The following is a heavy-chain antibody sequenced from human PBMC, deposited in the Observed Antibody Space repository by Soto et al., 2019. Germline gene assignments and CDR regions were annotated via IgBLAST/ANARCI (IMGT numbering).Heavy chain of an antibody. CDR2: INGDGSST. J-gene: IGHJ6*03. D-gene: IGHD3-10*01. CDR3: ARGVREVMGMDV. Sequence: EVQLVESGGGLVQPGGSLGLSCAASGFTFSSYWMHWVRQAPGKGLVWVSRINGDGSSTSYEDSVKGRFTISRDNAKSTLYMQMKSLRAEDKAVYYCARGVREVMGMDVWGKGTTVTVSS. CDR1: GFTFSSYW. V-gene: IGHV3-74*01.